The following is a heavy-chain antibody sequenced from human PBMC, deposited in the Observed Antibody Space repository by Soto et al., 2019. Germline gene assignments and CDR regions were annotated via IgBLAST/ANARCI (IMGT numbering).Heavy chain of an antibody. Sequence: QVQLVQSGAEVKKPGSSVKVSCKASGGTFSSYAISWVRQAPGQGLEWMGGIIPIFGTANYAQKFQGRVTITADESTSTASMELSSLRSEDTAVYYCARGYRYYDSSGWPLYYFDYWGQGTLVTVSS. CDR3: ARGYRYYDSSGWPLYYFDY. CDR1: GGTFSSYA. CDR2: IIPIFGTA. J-gene: IGHJ4*02. D-gene: IGHD3-22*01. V-gene: IGHV1-69*01.